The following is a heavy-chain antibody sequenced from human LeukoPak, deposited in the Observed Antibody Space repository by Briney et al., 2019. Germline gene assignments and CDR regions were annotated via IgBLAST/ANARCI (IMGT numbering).Heavy chain of an antibody. Sequence: ASVKVSCKASGYTFTSYGISWVRRAPGQGLEWMGWISAYNGNTNYAQKLQGRVTMTTDTSTSTAYMELRSLRSDDTAVYYCARDYYDSSGYYYGGDYWGQGTLVTVSS. V-gene: IGHV1-18*01. CDR2: ISAYNGNT. J-gene: IGHJ4*02. CDR1: GYTFTSYG. CDR3: ARDYYDSSGYYYGGDY. D-gene: IGHD3-22*01.